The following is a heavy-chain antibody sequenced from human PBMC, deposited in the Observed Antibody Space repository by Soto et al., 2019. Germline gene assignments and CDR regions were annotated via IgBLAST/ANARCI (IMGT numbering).Heavy chain of an antibody. V-gene: IGHV4-59*01. J-gene: IGHJ5*02. Sequence: PSETLSLTCTVSASDITTYYWSWLRQSPGKGLEWIGHIYDTGSTTYNPPLKSRVTISVDTSNKQFSLRLTSVTAADTAVYYCARCPIDHNWFDPWGQGTLVTVS. D-gene: IGHD3-9*01. CDR1: ASDITTYY. CDR2: IYDTGST. CDR3: ARCPIDHNWFDP.